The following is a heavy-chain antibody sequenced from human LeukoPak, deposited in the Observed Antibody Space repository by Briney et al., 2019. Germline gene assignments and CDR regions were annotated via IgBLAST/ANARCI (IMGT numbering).Heavy chain of an antibody. CDR3: ASRRRRDYYDSSGYYFDY. V-gene: IGHV1-69*13. Sequence: SVKVSCKASGGTFSSSSISWVRQAPGQGLEWMGGIIPIFGTANYAQKFQGRVTITADESTSTAYMELSSLRSEDTAVYYCASRRRRDYYDSSGYYFDYWGQGTLVTVSS. CDR2: IIPIFGTA. CDR1: GGTFSSSS. D-gene: IGHD3-22*01. J-gene: IGHJ4*02.